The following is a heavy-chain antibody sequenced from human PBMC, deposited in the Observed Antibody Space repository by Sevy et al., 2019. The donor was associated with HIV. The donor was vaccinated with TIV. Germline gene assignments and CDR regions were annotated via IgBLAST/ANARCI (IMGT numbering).Heavy chain of an antibody. CDR1: GFTFSNAW. CDR2: IKSKTDGGTT. CDR3: TTSKYYDYVWGSYRFDY. V-gene: IGHV3-15*01. J-gene: IGHJ4*02. Sequence: GGSLRLSCAASGFTFSNAWMSWVRQAPGKGLEWVGRIKSKTDGGTTDYAAPVKGSFTISRDDSKNKLYLQMNSLKTEDTAVYYCTTSKYYDYVWGSYRFDYWGQGTLVTVSS. D-gene: IGHD3-16*02.